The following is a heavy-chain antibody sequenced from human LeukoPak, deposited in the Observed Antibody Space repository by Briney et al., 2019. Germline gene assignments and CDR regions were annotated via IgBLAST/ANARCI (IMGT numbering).Heavy chain of an antibody. J-gene: IGHJ4*02. CDR1: GFTFSGNG. CDR3: ARGRTYCSSTSCSAPYYFDY. CDR2: IQHDGSQK. V-gene: IGHV3-30*02. Sequence: GGSLRLSCAASGFTFSGNGMHWVRQAPGKGLEWVAFIQHDGSQKYYADSVKGRFTISRDNSKNTLYLQMTGLRAEDMAVYYCARGRTYCSSTSCSAPYYFDYWGQGTLVTVSS. D-gene: IGHD2-2*01.